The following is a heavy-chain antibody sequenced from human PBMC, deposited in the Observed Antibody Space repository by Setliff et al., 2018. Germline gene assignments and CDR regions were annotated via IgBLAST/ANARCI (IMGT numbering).Heavy chain of an antibody. CDR2: ISPYNEKT. CDR3: VRAPTVTTSLYFDY. J-gene: IGHJ4*02. D-gene: IGHD4-17*01. CDR1: GYNFITFG. V-gene: IGHV1-18*01. Sequence: ASVKVSCKTSGYNFITFGISWVRQAPGQGLEWMGWISPYNEKTNYAEKFQGRVTMTTDTSTSTAHMELRSLRSDDTAVYYCVRAPTVTTSLYFDYWGQGTLVTVSS.